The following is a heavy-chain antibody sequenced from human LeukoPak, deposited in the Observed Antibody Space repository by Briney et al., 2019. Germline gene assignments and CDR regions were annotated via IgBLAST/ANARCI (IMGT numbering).Heavy chain of an antibody. CDR2: ISSSSSYI. V-gene: IGHV3-21*01. CDR3: AREERAMVRGGNAEN. CDR1: GFTFSSYS. J-gene: IGHJ4*02. Sequence: GGSLRLSCAASGFTFSSYSMNWVRQAPGKGLEWVSSISSSSSYIYYADSVKGRFTISRDNAKNSLYLQMNSLRAEDTAVYYCAREERAMVRGGNAENWGQGTLVTVSS. D-gene: IGHD3-10*01.